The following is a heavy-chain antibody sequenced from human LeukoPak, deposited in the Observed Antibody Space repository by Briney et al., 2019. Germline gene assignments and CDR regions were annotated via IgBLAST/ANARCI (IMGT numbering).Heavy chain of an antibody. D-gene: IGHD2-2*01. CDR1: GGSISSYY. J-gene: IGHJ5*02. CDR2: VHFSGTT. Sequence: SETLSLTCTVSGGSISSYYWSRIRQPPGKGLEWIGYVHFSGTTSYNPSLKSRVFISLNQSKKQFSLRVTSVTAADTAVYYCARASSRRASFDPWGQGALVTVSS. CDR3: ARASSRRASFDP. V-gene: IGHV4-59*01.